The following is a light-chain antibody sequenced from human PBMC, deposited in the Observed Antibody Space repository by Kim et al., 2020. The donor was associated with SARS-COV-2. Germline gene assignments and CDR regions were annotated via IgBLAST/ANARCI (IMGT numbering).Light chain of an antibody. J-gene: IGLJ2*01. CDR1: SLRSYY. CDR3: NSRDSNDNVV. V-gene: IGLV3-19*01. Sequence: VALGQTVRLTCQGDSLRSYYATWYQQKPGQAPILVIYGKNYRPSGIPDRFSGSSSGNTASLTITGTQAGDEADYYCNSRDSNDNVVFGGGTQLTGL. CDR2: GKN.